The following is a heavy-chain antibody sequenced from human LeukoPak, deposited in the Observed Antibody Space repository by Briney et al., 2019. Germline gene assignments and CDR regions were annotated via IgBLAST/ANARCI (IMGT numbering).Heavy chain of an antibody. CDR3: AREELLGGAFDI. Sequence: SETLSLTCTVSGGSISSYYWSWIRQPAGKGLEWIGRIYTSGSTNYNPSLKSPVTMSVDTSKNQFSLKLTSVTAADTAVYYCAREELLGGAFDIWGQGTRVTVSS. D-gene: IGHD1-7*01. V-gene: IGHV4-4*07. CDR2: IYTSGST. J-gene: IGHJ3*02. CDR1: GGSISSYY.